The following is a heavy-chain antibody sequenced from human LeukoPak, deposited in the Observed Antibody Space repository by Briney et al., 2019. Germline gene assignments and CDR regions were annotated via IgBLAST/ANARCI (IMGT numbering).Heavy chain of an antibody. V-gene: IGHV4-59*08. Sequence: SSETVSLICTVWIRSNSNYYSSCIRQPLANGLEWIGYIYYSVSTNYIPSLRSRVTMSADTSKNQFSLKLSSVTAADTAMYYCARHISFTCGYFDAFDIWGQGTMVTVSS. CDR3: ARHISFTCGYFDAFDI. D-gene: IGHD3-22*01. CDR1: IRSNSNYY. CDR2: IYYSVST. J-gene: IGHJ3*02.